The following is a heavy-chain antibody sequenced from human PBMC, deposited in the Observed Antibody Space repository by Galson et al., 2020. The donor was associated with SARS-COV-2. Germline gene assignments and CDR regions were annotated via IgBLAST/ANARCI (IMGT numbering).Heavy chain of an antibody. CDR2: ISGSGTDT. V-gene: IGHV3-23*01. D-gene: IGHD3-10*01. CDR1: GFTFTTYT. J-gene: IGHJ4*02. CDR3: AKDGRRDGYNDVVGDNYFDS. Sequence: GGSLRLSCAASGFTFTTYTMTWVRQAPGKGLEWVSLISGSGTDTFYADSVKGRFTISRDNSKNTLFLQMNRLRAEDTAVYFCAKDGRRDGYNDVVGDNYFDSWGQGSLVTVSS.